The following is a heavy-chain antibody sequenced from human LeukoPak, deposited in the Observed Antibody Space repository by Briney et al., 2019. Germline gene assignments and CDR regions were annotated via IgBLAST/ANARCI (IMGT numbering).Heavy chain of an antibody. D-gene: IGHD6-13*01. CDR2: ISDSGGST. V-gene: IGHV3-23*01. Sequence: GGSLRLSCAASGFTFSSYAMSWVRQAPGKGLEWVSTISDSGGSTYYADSVKGRFTISRDTSKNTLYLQMNSLRADDTAVYYCAKGSRWYWFEPWGQGTLVTVSS. CDR1: GFTFSSYA. CDR3: AKGSRWYWFEP. J-gene: IGHJ5*02.